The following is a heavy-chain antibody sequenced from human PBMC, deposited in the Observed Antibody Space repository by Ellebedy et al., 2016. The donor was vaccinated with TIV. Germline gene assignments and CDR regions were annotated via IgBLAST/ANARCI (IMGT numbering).Heavy chain of an antibody. Sequence: PGGSLRLSCAASGFTFDDYAIHWVRQGPGKGLEWVSGISWNSGSIGYADSVKGRFSISRDNAKNSLYLQMNNLRPEDTALYYCARASLEYYGSGKWGPFDSWGQGILVSVSS. D-gene: IGHD3-10*01. CDR1: GFTFDDYA. CDR2: ISWNSGSI. CDR3: ARASLEYYGSGKWGPFDS. J-gene: IGHJ4*02. V-gene: IGHV3-9*01.